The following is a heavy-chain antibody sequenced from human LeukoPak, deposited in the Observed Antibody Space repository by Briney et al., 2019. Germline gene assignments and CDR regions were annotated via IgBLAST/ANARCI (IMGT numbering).Heavy chain of an antibody. D-gene: IGHD1-26*01. CDR1: GFTFSSYG. CDR3: ARDRSGSDLHGGAFDI. V-gene: IGHV3-33*01. CDR2: IWYDGSNR. Sequence: GGSLRLSCAASGFTFSSYGMHWVRQAPGKGLEWVAVIWYDGSNRYYVDSVKGRFTISRDNSKNTQYLQTNSLRAEDTAVYYCARDRSGSDLHGGAFDIWGQGTMVTVSS. J-gene: IGHJ3*02.